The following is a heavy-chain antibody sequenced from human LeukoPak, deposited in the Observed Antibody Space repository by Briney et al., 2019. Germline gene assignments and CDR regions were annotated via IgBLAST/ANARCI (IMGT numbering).Heavy chain of an antibody. CDR3: ARETSQKGAHYMDV. V-gene: IGHV4-59*01. CDR2: IYYSGST. J-gene: IGHJ6*03. Sequence: SETLSLTCNVSGVSISSYYWSWIRQPPGKGLEWIGYIYYSGSTNYNPSLKSRVTISVDTSKNQFSLKLSSVTAADTAVYYCARETSQKGAHYMDVWGKGTTVTISS. CDR1: GVSISSYY. D-gene: IGHD3-16*01.